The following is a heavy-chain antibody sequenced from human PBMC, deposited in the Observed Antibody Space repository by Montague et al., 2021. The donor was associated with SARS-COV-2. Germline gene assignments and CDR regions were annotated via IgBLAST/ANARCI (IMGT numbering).Heavy chain of an antibody. CDR3: ARVQTTVAYDY. V-gene: IGHV2-5*08. J-gene: IGHJ4*02. CDR2: XYWNDDK. D-gene: IGHD4-23*01. CDR1: GFSLSTSGMC. Sequence: PALVKPTQTLTLTCTFSGFSLSTSGMCVSWIRQPPGRALEWLALXYWNDDKRYSPSLKSRLTITKDTSKNQVVLTMTNMDPVDTATYYCARVQTTVAYDYWGQGTLVTVSS.